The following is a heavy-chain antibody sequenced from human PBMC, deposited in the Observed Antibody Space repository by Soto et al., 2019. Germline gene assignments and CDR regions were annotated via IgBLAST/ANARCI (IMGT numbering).Heavy chain of an antibody. CDR3: SAADCSGGSCSQPYYYYYYMYV. D-gene: IGHD2-15*01. CDR1: GFTFTSSA. Sequence: ASVKVSCKASGFTFTSSAMQWVRQARGQRLEWIGWIVVGSGNTNYAQKFQERVTITRDKSTSTAYMGLSSLRSDDTAVYYCSAADCSGGSCSQPYYYYYYMYVWGKGTTVTVSS. J-gene: IGHJ6*03. CDR2: IVVGSGNT. V-gene: IGHV1-58*02.